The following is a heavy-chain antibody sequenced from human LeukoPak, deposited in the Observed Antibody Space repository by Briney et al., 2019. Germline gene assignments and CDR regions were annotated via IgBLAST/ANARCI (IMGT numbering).Heavy chain of an antibody. D-gene: IGHD1-26*01. Sequence: SETLSLTCAVYGGSFSGYYWSWVRQPPGKGLEWIGEINHSGSTNYNPSLKSRVTISVDTSKNQFSLKLSSVTAADTAVYYCARKVGATYFLDYWGQGTLVTVSS. CDR2: INHSGST. V-gene: IGHV4-34*01. J-gene: IGHJ4*02. CDR1: GGSFSGYY. CDR3: ARKVGATYFLDY.